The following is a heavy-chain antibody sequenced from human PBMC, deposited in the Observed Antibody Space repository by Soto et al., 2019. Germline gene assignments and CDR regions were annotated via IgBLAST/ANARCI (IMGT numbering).Heavy chain of an antibody. D-gene: IGHD6-19*01. V-gene: IGHV5-51*01. CDR2: IYPGESDT. CDR3: ARPFDSSGWYDS. J-gene: IGHJ5*01. Sequence: GQSLKIYCSGSGYSCTSYWIGCVRQMPGKGLEWMGIIYPGESDTRYSPSVQGQVTTSADKSISTTYLQWSSLKASDTAMYYCARPFDSSGWYDSWGQGTLVTVPS. CDR1: GYSCTSYW.